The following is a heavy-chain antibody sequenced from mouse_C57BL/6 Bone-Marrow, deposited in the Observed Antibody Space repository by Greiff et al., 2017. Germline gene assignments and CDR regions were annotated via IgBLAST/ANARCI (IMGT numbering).Heavy chain of an antibody. CDR3: ARRGTIVTFYAMDY. J-gene: IGHJ4*01. V-gene: IGHV2-2*01. CDR2: IWSGGST. Sequence: VKVEESGPGLVQPSQSLSITCTVSGFSLTSYGVHWVRQSPGKGLEWLGVIWSGGSTDYNAAFISRLSNSKDNSKSQVFFKMNSLQADDTAIYYCARRGTIVTFYAMDYWGQGTSVTVSS. CDR1: GFSLTSYG. D-gene: IGHD2-5*01.